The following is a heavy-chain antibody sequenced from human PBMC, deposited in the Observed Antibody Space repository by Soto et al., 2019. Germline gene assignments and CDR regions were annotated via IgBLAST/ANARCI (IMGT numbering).Heavy chain of an antibody. CDR3: ATGLASCGGDCYHPGY. V-gene: IGHV1-69*13. CDR2: ITPIFGTA. J-gene: IGHJ4*02. Sequence: SVKVSCKASGGTFSSYAISWVRQAPGQGLEWMGGITPIFGTANYAQKFQGRVTITADESTSTAYMELSSLRSEDMAVYYCATGLASCGGDCYHPGYWGQGTLVTVSS. CDR1: GGTFSSYA. D-gene: IGHD2-21*02.